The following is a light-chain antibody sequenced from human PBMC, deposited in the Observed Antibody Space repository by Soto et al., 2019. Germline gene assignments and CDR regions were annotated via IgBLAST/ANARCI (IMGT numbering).Light chain of an antibody. CDR2: GAS. CDR1: QSVSSNF. J-gene: IGKJ4*01. Sequence: IGLTQSPGTLSLSPGERATLSCRASQSVSSNFLAWYQREPGQAPRLLIYGASNKATGVPDRFSGSGSGTDFTLTISRLEPEDFAVYYCQQYGRSSLTFGGGTKVDIK. CDR3: QQYGRSSLT. V-gene: IGKV3-20*01.